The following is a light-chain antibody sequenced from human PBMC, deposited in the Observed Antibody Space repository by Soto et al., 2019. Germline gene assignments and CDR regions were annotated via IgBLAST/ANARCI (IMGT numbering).Light chain of an antibody. V-gene: IGKV3D-20*02. CDR1: QSVSTSY. CDR2: GAS. J-gene: IGKJ1*01. Sequence: EIVLTQSPGTLSLSPGERATLSCRASQSVSTSYLAWYQQKPGQAPRLLVYGASSRATGIPARFSGSGSGTDFTLTISGLEPEDFAIYYCQQRNYWQVTFGQGTKVDIK. CDR3: QQRNYWQVT.